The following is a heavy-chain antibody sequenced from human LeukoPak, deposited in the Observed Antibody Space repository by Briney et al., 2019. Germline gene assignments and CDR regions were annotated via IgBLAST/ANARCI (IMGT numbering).Heavy chain of an antibody. Sequence: SETLSLTCAVYGGSFSGYYWSWIRQPPGKGLEWIGEINHSGSTNYNPSLKSRVTISVDTSKNQFSLKLSSVPAADTAVYYCARGSAVAGTGHYYYGMDVWGQGTTVTVSS. CDR3: ARGSAVAGTGHYYYGMDV. CDR1: GGSFSGYY. V-gene: IGHV4-34*01. D-gene: IGHD6-13*01. J-gene: IGHJ6*02. CDR2: INHSGST.